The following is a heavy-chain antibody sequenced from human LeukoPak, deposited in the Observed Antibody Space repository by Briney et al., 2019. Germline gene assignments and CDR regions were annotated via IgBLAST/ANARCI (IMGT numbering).Heavy chain of an antibody. V-gene: IGHV4-39*01. J-gene: IGHJ3*02. D-gene: IGHD5-18*01. CDR3: ARPDQRGYSYGYSAFDI. CDR2: IYYSGRT. Sequence: SETLSLTCTVSGGSISSSTHYWGWIRHPPGKGLEWIGSIYYSGRTYYNPSLKSRVTISVDTSKNQFSLRLSSVTAADTAVYYCARPDQRGYSYGYSAFDIWGQGTMVTVSS. CDR1: GGSISSSTHY.